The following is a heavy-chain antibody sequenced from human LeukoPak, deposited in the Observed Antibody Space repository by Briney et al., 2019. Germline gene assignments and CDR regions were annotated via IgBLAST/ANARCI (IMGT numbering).Heavy chain of an antibody. J-gene: IGHJ4*02. D-gene: IGHD1-26*01. V-gene: IGHV1-2*02. CDR2: INPKSSGT. CDR3: ARGGELLLGKFDY. CDR1: GYTFTGYY. Sequence: ASVKVSCKASGYTFTGYYMHWVRQAPGQGLEWMGWINPKSSGTNYAQKFQGRVTMTTDTSTSTAYMELRSLRSDDTAVYYCARGGELLLGKFDYWGQGTLVTVSS.